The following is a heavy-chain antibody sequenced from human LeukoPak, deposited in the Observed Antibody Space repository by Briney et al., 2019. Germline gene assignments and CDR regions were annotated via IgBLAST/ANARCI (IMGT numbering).Heavy chain of an antibody. V-gene: IGHV3-30*02. J-gene: IGHJ4*02. D-gene: IGHD3-22*01. CDR2: IRYDGSNK. CDR1: GFSSYG. Sequence: GGSLRLSCAASGFSSYGMHWVRQAPGKGLEWVAFIRYDGSNKFYADSVKGRFTISRDNSKNTLYLQMNSLRAEDTAVYYCAKSDYDSSGHYYFEYRGQGTLVTVSS. CDR3: AKSDYDSSGHYYFEY.